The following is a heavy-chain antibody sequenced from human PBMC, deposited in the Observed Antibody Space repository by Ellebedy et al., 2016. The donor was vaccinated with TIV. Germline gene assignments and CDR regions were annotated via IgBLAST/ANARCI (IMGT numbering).Heavy chain of an antibody. Sequence: AASVKVSCKASGYTFTSYYMHWVRQAPGQGLEWMGIINPSGGSTSYAQKFQGRVTMTRDTSTSTVYMELRSLRSEDTAVYYCARRPLNWNYVGYFDYWGQGTLVTVSS. CDR2: INPSGGST. CDR1: GYTFTSYY. J-gene: IGHJ4*02. V-gene: IGHV1-46*01. CDR3: ARRPLNWNYVGYFDY. D-gene: IGHD1-7*01.